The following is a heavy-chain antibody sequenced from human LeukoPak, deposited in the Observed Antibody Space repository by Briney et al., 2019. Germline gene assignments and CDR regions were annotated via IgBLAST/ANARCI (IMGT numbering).Heavy chain of an antibody. CDR3: ARDFGAGSYRYGMDV. J-gene: IGHJ6*02. D-gene: IGHD3-10*01. CDR1: GDSITNYNYH. V-gene: IGHV4-39*07. CDR2: LYNTGSTDNT. Sequence: SETLSLTCSVSGDSITNYNYHWGWIRQPPGKGLEWIGRLYNTGSTDNTDSNPSLQSRVTISADTSMNQIFLRLTSVTAADTAVYYCARDFGAGSYRYGMDVRGQGTTVTVSS.